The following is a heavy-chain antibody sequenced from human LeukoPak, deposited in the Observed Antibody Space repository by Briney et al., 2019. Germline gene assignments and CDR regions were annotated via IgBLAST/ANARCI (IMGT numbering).Heavy chain of an antibody. CDR1: GDSISGSTYY. J-gene: IGHJ3*02. Sequence: SETLFLTCTVSGDSISGSTYYWAWIRQPPGKGLGWIGSISYSGTYYNPSLKSRVTISVDTSKDQFSLKLSSVTAADTAMYYCARHSDAFDIWGQGTIVTVSS. CDR2: ISYSGT. V-gene: IGHV4-39*01. CDR3: ARHSDAFDI.